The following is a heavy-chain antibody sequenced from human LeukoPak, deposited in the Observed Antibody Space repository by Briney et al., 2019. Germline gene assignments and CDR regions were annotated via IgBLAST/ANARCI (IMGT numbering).Heavy chain of an antibody. CDR3: ARAPRLLVVPAATDV. CDR2: INCNTGGT. J-gene: IGHJ6*02. CDR1: GYTFTGYY. V-gene: IGHV1-2*02. D-gene: IGHD2-2*01. Sequence: ASVKVSCKASGYTFTGYYMHWVRQAPGQGLEWMGLINCNTGGTNYAQNFQGRVTMTRGTSISTAYMELSRLRSDDTAVYYCARAPRLLVVPAATDVWGQGTTVTVSS.